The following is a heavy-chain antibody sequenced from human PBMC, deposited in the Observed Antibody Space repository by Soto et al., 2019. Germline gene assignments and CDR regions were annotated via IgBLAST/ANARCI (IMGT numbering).Heavy chain of an antibody. V-gene: IGHV1-69*01. J-gene: IGHJ6*02. CDR3: ASPSDFWSARGYGMDV. CDR2: IIPIFGTA. CDR1: GGTFSSYA. D-gene: IGHD3-3*01. Sequence: QVQLVQSGAEVKKPGSSVKVSCKASGGTFSSYAISWVRQAPGQGLEWMGGIIPIFGTANYAQKFQGRVTITADESTSTAYLELSSLRSEDTAVYYCASPSDFWSARGYGMDVWGQGTTVTVSS.